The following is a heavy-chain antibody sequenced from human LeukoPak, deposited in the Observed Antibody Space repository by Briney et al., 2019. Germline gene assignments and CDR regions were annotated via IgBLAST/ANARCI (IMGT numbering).Heavy chain of an antibody. CDR1: GGSFSGYY. CDR2: INHSGST. V-gene: IGHV4-34*01. Sequence: KPSETLSLTCAVYGGSFSGYYWSWIRQPPGKGLEWIGEINHSGSTNYNPSLKSRVTISVDTSKNQFSLKLSSVTAADTAVYYCARGRRGEDYWGQGTLVTVSS. CDR3: ARGRRGEDY. D-gene: IGHD3-16*01. J-gene: IGHJ4*02.